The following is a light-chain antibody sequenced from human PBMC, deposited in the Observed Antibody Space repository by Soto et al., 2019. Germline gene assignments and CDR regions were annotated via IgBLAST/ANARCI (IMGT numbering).Light chain of an antibody. CDR2: EVS. V-gene: IGLV2-8*01. J-gene: IGLJ1*01. CDR3: SSYAGNYNYV. Sequence: QSALTQPPSASGPPGQSVTISCTGTSSDVGGYNFVSWYQHHPGKAPKLMTYEVSKRPSGVPDRFSGSKSGNTASLTVSGLQAEDEADYYCSSYAGNYNYVFGTGTKVTVL. CDR1: SSDVGGYNF.